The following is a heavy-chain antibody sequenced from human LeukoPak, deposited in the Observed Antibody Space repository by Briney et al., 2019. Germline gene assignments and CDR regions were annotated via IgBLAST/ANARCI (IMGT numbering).Heavy chain of an antibody. CDR3: ARGDYGDHGQFDY. CDR1: GGSISSGGYY. CDR2: IYHSGST. J-gene: IGHJ4*02. D-gene: IGHD4-17*01. V-gene: IGHV4-30-2*01. Sequence: SETLSLTCTVSGGSISSGGYYWSWIRQPPGKGLEWIGYIYHSGSTYYNPSLKSRVTISVDRSKNQFSLKLSSVTAADTAVYYCARGDYGDHGQFDYWGQGTLVTVSS.